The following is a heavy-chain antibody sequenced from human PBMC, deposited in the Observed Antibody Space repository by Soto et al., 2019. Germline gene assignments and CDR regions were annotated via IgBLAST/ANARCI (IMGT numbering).Heavy chain of an antibody. CDR2: ITASGDAT. J-gene: IGHJ4*02. Sequence: EVQLLESGGGLEQPGGSLRLSCAASGFTFSSYAMTWVRQAPGKGLECVSVITASGDATAYADSVKGRFTMSRDNSKNTLFLQMNSLRVEDTAVYYWAKGTLRWGSGATCYPFDSWGQGTLVTVSS. CDR1: GFTFSSYA. V-gene: IGHV3-23*01. D-gene: IGHD2-15*01. CDR3: AKGTLRWGSGATCYPFDS.